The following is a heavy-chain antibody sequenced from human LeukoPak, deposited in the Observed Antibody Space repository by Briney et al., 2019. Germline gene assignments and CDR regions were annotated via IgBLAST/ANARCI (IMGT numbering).Heavy chain of an antibody. D-gene: IGHD6-13*01. CDR1: GFTFSDYY. CDR2: ISSSGSTI. J-gene: IGHJ4*02. CDR3: ARRARGSSSPADY. Sequence: GGSLRLSCAASGFTFSDYYMSWIRQAPGKGLEWVSYISSSGSTIYYAGSVKGRFTISRDNAKNSLYLQMNSLRAEDTAVYYCARRARGSSSPADYWGQGTLVTVSS. V-gene: IGHV3-11*01.